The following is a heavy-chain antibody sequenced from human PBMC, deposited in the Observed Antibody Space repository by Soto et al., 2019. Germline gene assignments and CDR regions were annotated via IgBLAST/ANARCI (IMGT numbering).Heavy chain of an antibody. V-gene: IGHV4-34*01. CDR3: ARGGYYDSSGYYYCYGMDV. Sequence: SETLSLTCTVYGGSFSGYYWSWIRQPPGKGLEWIGEINHSGSTKYNPSLKSRVFISVDRSKNQFSLKLSSVTAADTAMYYCARGGYYDSSGYYYCYGMDVWGQGTTVTVSS. CDR1: GGSFSGYY. D-gene: IGHD3-22*01. J-gene: IGHJ6*02. CDR2: INHSGST.